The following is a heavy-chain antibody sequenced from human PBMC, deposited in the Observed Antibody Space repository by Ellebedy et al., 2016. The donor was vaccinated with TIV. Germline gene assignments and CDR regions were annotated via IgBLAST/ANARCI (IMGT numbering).Heavy chain of an antibody. Sequence: KVSCKGFGYSFTDYWIGWVRQMPGKGLEWMGIIYPGDSDIRYSPSFQGQVTISADKPISTAYLQWSSLKASDTAMYYCARHAGSWFSGGSKAVVYWGQGTLVTVSS. J-gene: IGHJ4*02. V-gene: IGHV5-51*01. CDR3: ARHAGSWFSGGSKAVVY. D-gene: IGHD6-13*01. CDR2: IYPGDSDI. CDR1: GYSFTDYW.